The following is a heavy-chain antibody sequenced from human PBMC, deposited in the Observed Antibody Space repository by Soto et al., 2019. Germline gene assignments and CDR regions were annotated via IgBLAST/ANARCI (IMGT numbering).Heavy chain of an antibody. CDR3: VRPCCGVKRCHNWFGP. D-gene: IGHD2-21*01. Sequence: QVQLVQSGAEVKKPGASVKVSCKASGYIFTDYYINWVRQAPGQGLEWMGWINPNRGDRNYAQKFQDRVSLTTDTPITTAYMELSELRSDDTAIYDCVRPCCGVKRCHNWFGPWGQGTLVTVSS. J-gene: IGHJ5*02. V-gene: IGHV1-2*02. CDR1: GYIFTDYY. CDR2: INPNRGDR.